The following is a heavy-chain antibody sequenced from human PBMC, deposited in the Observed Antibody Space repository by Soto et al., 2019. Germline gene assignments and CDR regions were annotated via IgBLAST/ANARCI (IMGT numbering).Heavy chain of an antibody. V-gene: IGHV4-39*01. CDR1: GGSISSSSYY. J-gene: IGHJ5*02. Sequence: SETLSLTCTVSGGSISSSSYYWGWIRKPPGKGLEWIGSIYYSGSTYYNPSLKSRVTISVDTSKNQFSLKLSSVTAADTAVYYCARHRHSSSFGWFDPWGQGTLVTVSS. CDR3: ARHRHSSSFGWFDP. D-gene: IGHD6-13*01. CDR2: IYYSGST.